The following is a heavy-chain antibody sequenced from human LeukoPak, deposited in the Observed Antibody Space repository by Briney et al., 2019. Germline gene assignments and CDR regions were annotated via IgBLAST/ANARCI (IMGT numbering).Heavy chain of an antibody. J-gene: IGHJ4*02. CDR1: GGTFSSYA. V-gene: IGHV1-69*06. CDR3: ARMPGYSYGWYFDY. D-gene: IGHD5-18*01. CDR2: IIPIFGTA. Sequence: SAVKVSCKACGGTFSSYAISWVRQAPGQGLAWMGGIIPIFGTANYAQKFQGRVTITADKSTSTAYMELSSLRPEDTAVYYWARMPGYSYGWYFDYWGQGTLVTVSS.